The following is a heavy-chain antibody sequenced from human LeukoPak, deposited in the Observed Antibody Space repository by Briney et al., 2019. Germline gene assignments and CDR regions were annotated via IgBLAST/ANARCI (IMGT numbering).Heavy chain of an antibody. CDR3: ASISDDYGGNSGRGY. D-gene: IGHD4-23*01. J-gene: IGHJ4*02. V-gene: IGHV1-69*05. CDR1: GGTFSSYA. Sequence: SVKVSCKASGGTFSSYAISWVRQAPGQGLEWMGGIIPIFGTANHAQKFQGRVTITTDESTSTAYMELGSLRSEDTAVYYCASISDDYGGNSGRGYWGQGTLVTVSS. CDR2: IIPIFGTA.